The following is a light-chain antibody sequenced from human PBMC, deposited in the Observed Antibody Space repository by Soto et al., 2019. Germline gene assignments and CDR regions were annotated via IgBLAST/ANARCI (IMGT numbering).Light chain of an antibody. V-gene: IGLV2-14*01. J-gene: IGLJ1*01. CDR1: SSDIGGYNY. CDR3: SSYTSGTNLCV. CDR2: EVS. Sequence: QSVLTQPASVSGSPGQSITISCTGSSSDIGGYNYVSWYQQLPGKAPKLMIYEVSNRPSGVSHRFSGSKSGNTASLTISGLQADDEADYYCSSYTSGTNLCVFGSGTKVTVL.